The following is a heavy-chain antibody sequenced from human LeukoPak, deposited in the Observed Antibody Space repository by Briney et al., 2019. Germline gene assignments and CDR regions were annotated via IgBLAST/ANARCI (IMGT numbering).Heavy chain of an antibody. J-gene: IGHJ4*02. D-gene: IGHD3-3*01. CDR3: AKRGVVIRVFLVGFHKEANYFES. CDR1: GITLSNYG. CDR2: ISGSGGGT. Sequence: GGSLRLSCAVSGITLSNYGMSWVRQAPGKGLEWVAGISGSGGGTSYADSVKGRFTISRDNAKNTLFLQMNSLRVEDTAVYFCAKRGVVIRVFLVGFHKEANYFESWGQGAQVTASS. V-gene: IGHV3-23*01.